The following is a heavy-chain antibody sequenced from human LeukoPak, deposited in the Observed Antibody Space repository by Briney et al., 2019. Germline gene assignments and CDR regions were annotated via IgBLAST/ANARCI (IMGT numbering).Heavy chain of an antibody. Sequence: AGGSLRLSCAASGFTFSSYSMNWVRQAPGKGLEWVSSISSSSSYIYYADSVKGRFTISRDNAKNSLYLQMNSLRAEDTAVYYCARDKSITEWVGMDVWGQGTTVTVSS. V-gene: IGHV3-21*01. J-gene: IGHJ6*02. CDR2: ISSSSSYI. D-gene: IGHD1-14*01. CDR1: GFTFSSYS. CDR3: ARDKSITEWVGMDV.